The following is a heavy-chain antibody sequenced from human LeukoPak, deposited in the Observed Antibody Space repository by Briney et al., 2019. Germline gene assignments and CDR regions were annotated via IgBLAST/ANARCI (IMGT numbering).Heavy chain of an antibody. CDR3: ARGCTSTSCPDY. J-gene: IGHJ4*02. Sequence: GGSLRLSCAASGFTFSSYGMHWVRQAPGKGLEWVAFIRYDGSNKYYADSVKGRFTISRDNSKNTLYLQMNSLRAEDTAVYYCARGCTSTSCPDYWGQGTLVTVSS. D-gene: IGHD2-2*01. CDR1: GFTFSSYG. CDR2: IRYDGSNK. V-gene: IGHV3-30*02.